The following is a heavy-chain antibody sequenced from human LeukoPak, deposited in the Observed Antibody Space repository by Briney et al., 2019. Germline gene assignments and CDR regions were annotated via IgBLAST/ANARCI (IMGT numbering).Heavy chain of an antibody. CDR3: AKKKTPPFQNTYYYDSSGYYAFDI. Sequence: ASVKVSCKASGGTFSSYAICWVRQAPGQGLEWMGGIIPIFGTANYAQKFQGRVTITADESTSTAYMELSSLRSEDTAVYYCAKKKTPPFQNTYYYDSSGYYAFDIWGQGTMVTVSS. V-gene: IGHV1-69*13. CDR2: IIPIFGTA. J-gene: IGHJ3*02. D-gene: IGHD3-22*01. CDR1: GGTFSSYA.